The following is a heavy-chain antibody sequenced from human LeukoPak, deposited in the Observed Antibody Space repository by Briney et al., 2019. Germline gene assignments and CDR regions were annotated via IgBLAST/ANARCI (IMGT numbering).Heavy chain of an antibody. Sequence: KPSETLSLTCAVYGGSLSGYYWSWIRQPPGKGLEWIGEINHSGSTNYNPSLKSRVTISVDTSKNQFSLKLSSVTAADTAVYYCARDSCSSTSCSSRAYYFDYWGQGTLVTVSS. V-gene: IGHV4-34*01. CDR1: GGSLSGYY. CDR3: ARDSCSSTSCSSRAYYFDY. J-gene: IGHJ4*02. D-gene: IGHD2-2*01. CDR2: INHSGST.